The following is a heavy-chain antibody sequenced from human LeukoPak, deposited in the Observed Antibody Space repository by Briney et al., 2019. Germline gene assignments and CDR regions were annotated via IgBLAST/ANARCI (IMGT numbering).Heavy chain of an antibody. Sequence: GGSLRLSCEDCGFTFGDYGMSWVRQAPGKGLEWVSGINWDGGSTFYADSVKGRFTISRDNAKNSLYLQMNSLRVEDTALYYCAQDLSDNWYTFGFWGQGTLVTVSS. D-gene: IGHD1-1*01. CDR2: INWDGGST. J-gene: IGHJ4*02. CDR1: GFTFGDYG. CDR3: AQDLSDNWYTFGF. V-gene: IGHV3-20*04.